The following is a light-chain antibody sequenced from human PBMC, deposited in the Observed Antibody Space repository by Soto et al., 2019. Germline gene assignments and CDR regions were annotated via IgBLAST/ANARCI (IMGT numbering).Light chain of an antibody. CDR1: QSVRSSY. CDR2: ATS. J-gene: IGKJ4*01. Sequence: EIVLTQSPDTLSLSPGETATLSCRASQSVRSSYLGWYQQKPGQAPRLLIHATSNRATGIPDRFSGSGSGTDCTLTISRLEPEYFAVYFCHEYGTSPLTFGGGTKVEIK. V-gene: IGKV3-20*01. CDR3: HEYGTSPLT.